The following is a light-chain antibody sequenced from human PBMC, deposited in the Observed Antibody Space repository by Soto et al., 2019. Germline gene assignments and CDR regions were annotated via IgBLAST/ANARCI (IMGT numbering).Light chain of an antibody. CDR3: GTWDNRLKIV. Sequence: QSVLTQPPSVSAAPGQRVTISCSGTTSNIGNNYVSWYQQVPGTAPKLLIYENNRRPSGIPDRFSGSKSGTSATLDITGLQTGDEVDYFCGTWDNRLKIVFGGGTKLTVL. V-gene: IGLV1-51*02. J-gene: IGLJ2*01. CDR1: TSNIGNNY. CDR2: ENN.